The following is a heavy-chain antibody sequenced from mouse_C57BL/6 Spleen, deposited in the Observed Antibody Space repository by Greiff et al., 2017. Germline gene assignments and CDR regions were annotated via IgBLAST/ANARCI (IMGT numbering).Heavy chain of an antibody. CDR1: GYAFSSYW. V-gene: IGHV1-82*01. D-gene: IGHD4-1*01. J-gene: IGHJ2*01. CDR3: ARANSYYFDY. CDR2: IYPGDGDT. Sequence: VQLQQSGPELVKPGASVKISCKASGYAFSSYWMNWVKQRPGKGLEWIGRIYPGDGDTNYNGKFKGKATLTADKSSSTAYMQLSSLTSEDSAVYFCARANSYYFDYWGQGTTRTVSS.